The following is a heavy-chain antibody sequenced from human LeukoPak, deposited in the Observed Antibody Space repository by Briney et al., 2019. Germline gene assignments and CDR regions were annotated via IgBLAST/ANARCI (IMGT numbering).Heavy chain of an antibody. J-gene: IGHJ4*02. CDR2: ISSSSSYI. Sequence: GGSLRLSCAASGFTFSSYSMNWVRQAPGEGLEWVSSISSSSSYIYYADSVKGRFTISRDNAKNSLYLQMNSLRAEDTAVYYCARDGGYCGGDCYVGYFDYWGQGTLVTVSS. CDR3: ARDGGYCGGDCYVGYFDY. D-gene: IGHD2-21*02. CDR1: GFTFSSYS. V-gene: IGHV3-21*01.